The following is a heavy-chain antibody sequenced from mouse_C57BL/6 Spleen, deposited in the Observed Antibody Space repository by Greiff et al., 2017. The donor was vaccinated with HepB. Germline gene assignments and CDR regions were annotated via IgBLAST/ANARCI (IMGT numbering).Heavy chain of an antibody. J-gene: IGHJ1*03. D-gene: IGHD1-1*01. CDR2: IYPGDGDT. Sequence: QVQLQQSGPVLVKPGASVKISCKASGYAFSSSWMNWVKQRPGQGLEWIGRIYPGDGDTNYTGKFKGKAKLPADTSSSTAYMQRSSLTSEDSAVYFCERLAYYRSSYGSYWYFDGWGTGTTVTVSS. V-gene: IGHV1-82*01. CDR1: GYAFSSSW. CDR3: ERLAYYRSSYGSYWYFDG.